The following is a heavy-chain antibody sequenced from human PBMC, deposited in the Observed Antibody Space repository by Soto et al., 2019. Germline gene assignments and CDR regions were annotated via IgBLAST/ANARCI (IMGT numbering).Heavy chain of an antibody. CDR1: GYSFTRYD. J-gene: IGHJ4*02. CDR2: MNPNSGDT. V-gene: IGHV1-8*01. D-gene: IGHD3-22*01. CDR3: AREYSLAVVAPGY. Sequence: ASVKVSCKTSGYSFTRYDINWVRQATGQGLEWMGWMNPNSGDTGYVEKFQGRVTMTRDTSITTAYMELSSLRAEDTSVYYCAREYSLAVVAPGYWGQGILVTVSS.